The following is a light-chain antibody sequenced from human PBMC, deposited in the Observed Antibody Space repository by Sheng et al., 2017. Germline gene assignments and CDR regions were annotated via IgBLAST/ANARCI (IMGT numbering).Light chain of an antibody. CDR2: DVT. J-gene: IGLJ1*01. CDR3: CSYGGALFV. CDR1: SSDVGAYNY. Sequence: QSALTQPRSVSGSPGQSVTISCTGTSSDVGAYNYVSWYQQHPDRAPKLLIYDVTKRPSGVPDRFSGSKSGNTASLTISGLQADDDADYYCCSYGGALFVFGGGTKVTVL. V-gene: IGLV2-11*01.